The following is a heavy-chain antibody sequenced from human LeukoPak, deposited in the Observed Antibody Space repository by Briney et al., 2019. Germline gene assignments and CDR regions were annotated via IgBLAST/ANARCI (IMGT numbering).Heavy chain of an antibody. CDR2: IYSGGST. CDR3: VRSAMTGPGWIDP. Sequence: GGSLRFSCAASGFTVSSNYMTWVRQAPGKGLEWVLGIYSGGSTYYADSVKGRFTISRDNSKNTLYLQVNGLSGDDTAVYYCVRSAMTGPGWIDPWGQGTLVTVSS. CDR1: GFTVSSNY. J-gene: IGHJ5*02. V-gene: IGHV3-53*01. D-gene: IGHD3-9*01.